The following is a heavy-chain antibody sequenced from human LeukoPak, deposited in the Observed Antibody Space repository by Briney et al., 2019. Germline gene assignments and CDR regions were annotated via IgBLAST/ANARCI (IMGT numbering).Heavy chain of an antibody. CDR3: ARGLTNCSSTSCYEDYYYDSSDY. CDR2: IYHSGST. CDR1: GGSISSSNW. J-gene: IGHJ4*02. D-gene: IGHD2-2*01. V-gene: IGHV4-4*02. Sequence: SETLSLTCVVSGGSISSSNWWSWVRQTPGKGLEWIGEIYHSGSTNYNPSLKSRVTISVDTSKNQFSLKLSSVTAADTAVYYCARGLTNCSSTSCYEDYYYDSSDYWGQGTLVTVSS.